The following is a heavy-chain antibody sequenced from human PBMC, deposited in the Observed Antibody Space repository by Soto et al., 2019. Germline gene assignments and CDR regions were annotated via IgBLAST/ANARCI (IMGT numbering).Heavy chain of an antibody. D-gene: IGHD3-10*01. CDR3: ARDQQSSYYFGAGVCMDV. CDR1: GFTFSDYG. CDR2: IWYDGGNK. J-gene: IGHJ6*03. Sequence: QVQLVESGGGAVQPGGSLRLSCAASGFTFSDYGMHWVRQAPGKGLEWVAVIWYDGGNKYYVDSVRGRFTISRDDSKDTLYLQMNSMRAEDTGLYCCARDQQSSYYFGAGVCMDVGGEGTTVTVSS. V-gene: IGHV3-33*01.